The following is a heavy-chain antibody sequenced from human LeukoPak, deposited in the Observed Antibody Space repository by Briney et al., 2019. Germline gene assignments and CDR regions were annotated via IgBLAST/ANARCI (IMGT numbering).Heavy chain of an antibody. Sequence: SETLSLTCTVSGGSISSYYWSWIRQPAGKGLEWIGRIYTSGSTNYNPSLKSRVTMSVDTSKNQFSLKLSSVTAADTAVYYCARTPTGPYYYHYGMDVWGQGTTVTVSS. D-gene: IGHD4-11*01. J-gene: IGHJ6*02. CDR1: GGSISSYY. V-gene: IGHV4-4*07. CDR2: IYTSGST. CDR3: ARTPTGPYYYHYGMDV.